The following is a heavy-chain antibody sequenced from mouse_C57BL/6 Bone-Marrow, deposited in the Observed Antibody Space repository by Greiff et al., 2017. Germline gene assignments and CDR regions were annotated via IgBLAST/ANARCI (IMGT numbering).Heavy chain of an antibody. V-gene: IGHV1-64*01. D-gene: IGHD2-4*01. Sequence: QVQLQQPGAELVKPGASVKLSCKASGYTFTSYWMHWVKQRPGQGLAWIGMIHPNSGSTNYNEKFKSKATLTVDKSSSTAYIQLSSLTSEDSAVYYCAREGNYDYDDAMDYWGQGTSVTVSS. CDR3: AREGNYDYDDAMDY. CDR1: GYTFTSYW. CDR2: IHPNSGST. J-gene: IGHJ4*01.